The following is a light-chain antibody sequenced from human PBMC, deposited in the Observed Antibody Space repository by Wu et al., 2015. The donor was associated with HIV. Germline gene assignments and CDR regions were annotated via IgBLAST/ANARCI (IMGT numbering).Light chain of an antibody. CDR3: QQYNNWPPLT. J-gene: IGKJ4*01. Sequence: EIVLTQSPGTLSLSPGERATLSCRASQSVSSSYLAWYQQKPGQAPRLLMYGASTRATGIPARFSGSGSGTEFTLTISSLQSEDFAVYYCQQYNNWPPLTFGGGTKVEIK. V-gene: IGKV3-15*01. CDR2: GAS. CDR1: QSVSSSY.